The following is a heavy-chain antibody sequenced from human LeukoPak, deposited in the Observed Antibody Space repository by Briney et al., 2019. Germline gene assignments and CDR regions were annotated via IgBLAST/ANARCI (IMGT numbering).Heavy chain of an antibody. J-gene: IGHJ3*02. CDR1: GGTFSSYA. CDR2: IIPIFGTA. V-gene: IGHV1-69*05. D-gene: IGHD3-22*01. CDR3: ARAADYYDSSGYYYLYAFDI. Sequence: SVKVSCKASGGTFSSYAISWVRQAPGQGLEWRGGIIPIFGTANYAQKFQGRVTMTRDTSTSTVYMELSSLRSEDTAVYYCARAADYYDSSGYYYLYAFDIWGQGTMVTVSS.